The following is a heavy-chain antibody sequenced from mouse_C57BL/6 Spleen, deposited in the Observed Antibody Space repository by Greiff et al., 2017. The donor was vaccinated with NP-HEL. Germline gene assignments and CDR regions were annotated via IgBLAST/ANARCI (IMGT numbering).Heavy chain of an antibody. V-gene: IGHV1-64*01. Sequence: QVQLQQPGAELVKPGASVKLSCKASGYTFTSYWMHWVKQRPGQGLEWIGMIHPNSGSTNYNEKFKSKATLTVDKSSSTAYRQLSSLTSEDSAVYYCARSPYYSNYWAMDYWGQGTSVTVSS. CDR3: ARSPYYSNYWAMDY. D-gene: IGHD2-5*01. CDR1: GYTFTSYW. CDR2: IHPNSGST. J-gene: IGHJ4*01.